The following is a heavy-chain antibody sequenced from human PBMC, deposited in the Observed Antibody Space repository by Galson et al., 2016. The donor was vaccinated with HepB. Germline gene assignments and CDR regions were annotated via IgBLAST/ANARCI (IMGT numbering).Heavy chain of an antibody. Sequence: SLRLSCAASGFTFSNYGMNWVRQAPGKGLEWVSSISSSSSYIYYADSVKGRFTISRDNAKNSLYLQMNSLRAEDTAVYYCARAERLLRFLEWPYYYYGMDVWGQGTTVTVSS. V-gene: IGHV3-21*01. D-gene: IGHD3-3*01. CDR3: ARAERLLRFLEWPYYYYGMDV. CDR2: ISSSSSYI. J-gene: IGHJ6*02. CDR1: GFTFSNYG.